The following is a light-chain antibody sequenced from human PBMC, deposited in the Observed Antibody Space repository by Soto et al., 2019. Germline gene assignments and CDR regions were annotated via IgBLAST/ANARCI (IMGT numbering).Light chain of an antibody. V-gene: IGLV4-69*01. Sequence: VLTQSPSASASLGASVKLTCTLSSGHSSYAIAWHQQQPEKGPRYLMKLNSDGSHSKGDGIPDRFSGSSSGAERYLTISGLQSEDEADYYCQTWGTGPWVFGGGTKLTVL. CDR1: SGHSSYA. CDR2: LNSDGSH. J-gene: IGLJ3*02. CDR3: QTWGTGPWV.